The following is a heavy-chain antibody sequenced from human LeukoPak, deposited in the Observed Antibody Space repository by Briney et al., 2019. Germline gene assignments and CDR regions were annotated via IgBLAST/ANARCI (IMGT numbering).Heavy chain of an antibody. V-gene: IGHV3-23*01. D-gene: IGHD5-18*01. Sequence: PGGSLRLSCAASGFTFSSYAMSWVRQAPGKGLEWVSAISGSGGSTYYADSVKGRFTISRDNSKNTLYLQMNSLRAEDTAVYYCARGGLGYSYGLLFDYWGQGTLVTVSS. CDR1: GFTFSSYA. J-gene: IGHJ4*02. CDR3: ARGGLGYSYGLLFDY. CDR2: ISGSGGST.